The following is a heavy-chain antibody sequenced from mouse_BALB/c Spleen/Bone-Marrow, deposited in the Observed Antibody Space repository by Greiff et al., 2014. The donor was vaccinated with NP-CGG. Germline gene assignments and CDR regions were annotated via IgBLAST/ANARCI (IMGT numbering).Heavy chain of an antibody. Sequence: DVHLVESGGGLVQPGGSLKLSCAASGFDFSGYWMTWVRQAPGKGLEWIGEINPDSRTINYKPSLKEKFIMSRDNAKNTLYLQMSKVRSGDSALYYCARNGYYGWITYWGQGTLVSVSA. CDR1: GFDFSGYW. D-gene: IGHD2-3*01. CDR3: ARNGYYGWITY. J-gene: IGHJ3*01. CDR2: INPDSRTI. V-gene: IGHV4-1*02.